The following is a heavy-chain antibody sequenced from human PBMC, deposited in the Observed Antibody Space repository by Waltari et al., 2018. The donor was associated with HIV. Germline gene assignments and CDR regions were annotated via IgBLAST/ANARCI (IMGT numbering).Heavy chain of an antibody. Sequence: QVQLQESGPGLVKPSDTLSLTCTVSGASISSYYWSWIRQPAGKGLEWIGRTYTSGSLNYNPSCRGRVTLSVDTSKNQFSLKMNSVTAADAAVYYCARGGYYYPDWGQGTLVTVSS. V-gene: IGHV4-4*07. CDR3: ARGGYYYPD. J-gene: IGHJ4*02. CDR2: TYTSGSL. CDR1: GASISSYY. D-gene: IGHD3-22*01.